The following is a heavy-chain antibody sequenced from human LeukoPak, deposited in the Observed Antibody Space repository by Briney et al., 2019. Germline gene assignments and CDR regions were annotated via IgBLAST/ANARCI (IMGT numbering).Heavy chain of an antibody. CDR3: ASRVYGLGSFNY. Sequence: SETLSLTCTVSGGSISSGSYYWRWIRQPAGKGLEWIGSIYNSGTTYYNPSLKSRVTISVDTSKNQFSLKVSSVTAADTAVYYCASRVYGLGSFNYWGQGTLVTVSS. D-gene: IGHD3-10*01. V-gene: IGHV4-39*01. CDR2: IYNSGTT. CDR1: GGSISSGSYY. J-gene: IGHJ4*01.